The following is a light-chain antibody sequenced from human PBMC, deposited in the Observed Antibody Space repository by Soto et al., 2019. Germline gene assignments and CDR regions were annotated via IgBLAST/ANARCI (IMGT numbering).Light chain of an antibody. CDR2: KAS. CDR3: QHYNSYWT. V-gene: IGKV1-5*03. Sequence: DIQMTQSPSTLSASVGDRVTITCRARQSISSWWAWYQQKPGKAPKLLIYKASSLESGVPSRFSGSGSGTEFTITLSSMQPDDFATYYCQHYNSYWTFGQGTKVES. CDR1: QSISSW. J-gene: IGKJ1*01.